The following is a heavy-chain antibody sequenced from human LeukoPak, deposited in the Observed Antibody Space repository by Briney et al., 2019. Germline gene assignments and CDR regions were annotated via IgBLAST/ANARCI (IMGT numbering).Heavy chain of an antibody. Sequence: SETLSLTCTVSGGSVNSYYWSGIRQPPGKGLEWIGYIYYSGSTNYNPSLKSRVTISRDTSKNQFSLKLRSVTAADTAVYYCTSGGMVSGDYWGHGTLVTVSS. CDR1: GGSVNSYY. J-gene: IGHJ4*01. V-gene: IGHV4-59*02. CDR2: IYYSGST. D-gene: IGHD2-8*01. CDR3: TSGGMVSGDY.